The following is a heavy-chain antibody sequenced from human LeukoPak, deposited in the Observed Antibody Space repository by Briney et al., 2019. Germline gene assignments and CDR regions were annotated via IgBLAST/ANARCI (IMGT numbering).Heavy chain of an antibody. CDR2: INTNTGNP. V-gene: IGHV7-4-1*02. J-gene: IGHJ3*02. CDR1: GYTFTSYA. CDR3: AGIAVAGSFDGDAFDI. Sequence: GASVKVSCKASGYTFTSYAMNWVRQAPGQGLEWMGWINTNTGNPTYAQGFTGRFVFSLETSVSTAYLQISSLKAEDTAVYYGAGIAVAGSFDGDAFDIWGQGTMVTVSS. D-gene: IGHD6-19*01.